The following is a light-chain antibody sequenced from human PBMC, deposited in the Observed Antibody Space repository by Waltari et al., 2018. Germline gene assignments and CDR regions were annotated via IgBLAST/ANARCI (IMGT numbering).Light chain of an antibody. CDR1: QSVLLNSNNNY. V-gene: IGKV4-1*01. J-gene: IGKJ2*01. Sequence: DIVMTQSPDSLAVSLGERATINCKSSQSVLLNSNNNYLSWYQQKPGQPPKLLIYWASTRESGVPDRFSGSGSGTDFTLTISSLQAEDVAVYYCQQYHTPPQTFGQGTKVEIK. CDR3: QQYHTPPQT. CDR2: WAS.